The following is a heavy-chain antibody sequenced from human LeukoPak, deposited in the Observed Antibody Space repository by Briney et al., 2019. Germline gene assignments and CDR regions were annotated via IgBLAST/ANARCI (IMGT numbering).Heavy chain of an antibody. V-gene: IGHV3-7*01. J-gene: IGHJ4*02. D-gene: IGHD6-13*01. CDR2: IMHDGSEK. CDR3: ARVGTAEGTLEDY. CDR1: GFSFSIYW. Sequence: GGSLRLSCAASGFSFSIYWMSWVRQPPGKGLEWVANIMHDGSEKNYVDSVKGRFTISRDNTKNSLYLQMNCLRVEDTAVYYCARVGTAEGTLEDYWGQGTLVTVSS.